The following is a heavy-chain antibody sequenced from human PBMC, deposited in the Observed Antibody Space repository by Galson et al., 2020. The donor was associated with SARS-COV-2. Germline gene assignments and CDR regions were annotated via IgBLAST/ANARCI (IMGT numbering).Heavy chain of an antibody. V-gene: IGHV3-7*01. CDR3: ARSRFCDY. CDR2: IKQDGSEK. D-gene: IGHD3-16*01. CDR1: GFTFSSYS. J-gene: IGHJ4*02. Sequence: GESLKISCAASGFTFSSYSMNWVRQAPGKGLEWVANIKQDGSEKYYVDSVKGRFTISRDNAKNSLYLQMNSLRADDTAVYYCARSRFCDYWGRGALVTVSS.